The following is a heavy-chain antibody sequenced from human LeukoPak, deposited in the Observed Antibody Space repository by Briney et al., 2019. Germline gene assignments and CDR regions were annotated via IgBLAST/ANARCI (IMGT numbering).Heavy chain of an antibody. CDR3: ARDQGTTMTLERTGHFDY. CDR2: INSDGSST. CDR1: GFTFSSYW. J-gene: IGHJ4*02. V-gene: IGHV3-74*01. Sequence: PGGSLRLSCAASGFTFSSYWMHWVRQAPGKGLVWVSRINSDGSSTSYADSVKGRFTISRDNAKNTLYLQMNSLRAEDTAFYYCARDQGTTMTLERTGHFDYWGQGTLVTVSS. D-gene: IGHD4-17*01.